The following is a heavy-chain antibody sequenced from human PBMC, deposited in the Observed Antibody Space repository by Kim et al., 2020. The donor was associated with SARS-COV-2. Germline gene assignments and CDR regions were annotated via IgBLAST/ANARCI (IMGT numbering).Heavy chain of an antibody. CDR3: ARVPSITMIVVVRSDYYYYGMDV. CDR2: IIPIFGTA. CDR1: GGTFSSYA. J-gene: IGHJ6*02. V-gene: IGHV1-69*13. D-gene: IGHD3-22*01. Sequence: SVKVSCKASGGTFSSYAISWVRQAPGQGLEWMGGIIPIFGTANYAQKFQGRVTITADESTSTAYMELSSLRSEDTAVYYCARVPSITMIVVVRSDYYYYGMDVWGQGTTVTVSS.